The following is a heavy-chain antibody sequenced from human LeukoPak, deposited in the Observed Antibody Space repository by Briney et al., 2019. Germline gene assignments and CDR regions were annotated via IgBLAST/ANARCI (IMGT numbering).Heavy chain of an antibody. Sequence: GGYLRLSRATSGFTFITYAMNWVRQAPGKGLEWVSVITGSGGSTYYADSVKGRFTISRDNSESTVYLQMNSLRAEDTAVYYCVKVGLVGATNSDEPAYFDYWGQGALVTVSS. CDR1: GFTFITYA. V-gene: IGHV3-23*01. J-gene: IGHJ4*02. CDR3: VKVGLVGATNSDEPAYFDY. D-gene: IGHD1-26*01. CDR2: ITGSGGST.